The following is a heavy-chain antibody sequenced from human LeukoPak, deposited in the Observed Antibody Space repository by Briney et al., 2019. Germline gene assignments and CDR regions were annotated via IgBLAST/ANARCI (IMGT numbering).Heavy chain of an antibody. D-gene: IGHD4-17*01. V-gene: IGHV4-59*01. CDR1: GGSISSDY. J-gene: IGHJ4*01. CDR2: IHYSGSS. CDR3: ARAGATMTTLDLEH. Sequence: SETLSLTCTVSGGSISSDYWSWIRQPPGKGLEWIGYIHYSGSSGYNPSLKSRVTMSVDTSKNQFSLRLSSVTAADTAVYYCARAGATMTTLDLEHWGHGTLVTVSS.